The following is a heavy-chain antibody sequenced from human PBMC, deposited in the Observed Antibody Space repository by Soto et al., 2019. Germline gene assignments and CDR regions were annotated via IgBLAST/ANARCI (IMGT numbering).Heavy chain of an antibody. D-gene: IGHD2-2*01. CDR1: GGTFSSYT. V-gene: IGHV1-69*04. CDR3: ARDTSIQAAEYFQH. J-gene: IGHJ1*01. CDR2: IIPILGIA. Sequence: ASVKVSCKASGGTFSSYTISWVRQAPGQGLEWMGRIIPILGIANYAQKFQGRVTITADKSTSTAHMELSSLRSEDTAVHYCARDTSIQAAEYFQHWGQGTLVTVSS.